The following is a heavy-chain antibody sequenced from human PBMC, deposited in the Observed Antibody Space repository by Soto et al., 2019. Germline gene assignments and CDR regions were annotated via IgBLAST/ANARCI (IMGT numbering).Heavy chain of an antibody. D-gene: IGHD2-8*01. J-gene: IGHJ4*02. CDR3: AIQDCTNDVCLEAAVTVGGALEY. CDR2: ISSDGTTT. CDR1: GITFRKYW. Sequence: EVQLVESGGGLVQTGKALRLSCAASGITFRKYWMHWVRQAPGKGPVWVSYISSDGTTTDYADSVKGRFTISRDNAKNTLYLQMDSLRVEDMAVYYCAIQDCTNDVCLEAAVTVGGALEYWGQGAQVTVSS. V-gene: IGHV3-74*01.